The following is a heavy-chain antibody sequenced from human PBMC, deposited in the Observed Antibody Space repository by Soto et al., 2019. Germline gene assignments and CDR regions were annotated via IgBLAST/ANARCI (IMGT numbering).Heavy chain of an antibody. D-gene: IGHD4-17*01. V-gene: IGHV6-1*01. Sequence: PSQTLSLTCAISGDSVSNNSTAWNWIRQSPSRGLEWLGRTYYRSKWYNDYAVSVKSRVIINPDTSKNQFSLQLNSVTPEDTAVYYCERERSGDYGRGTFDIWGQGTMVTV. CDR3: ERERSGDYGRGTFDI. CDR2: TYYRSKWYN. CDR1: GDSVSNNSTA. J-gene: IGHJ3*02.